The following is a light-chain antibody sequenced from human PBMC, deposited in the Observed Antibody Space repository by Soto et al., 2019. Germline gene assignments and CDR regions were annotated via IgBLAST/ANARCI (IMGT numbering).Light chain of an antibody. Sequence: DIQMTQSPSTLSASVGERVTITCRASQAVVTYLAWYQQKPGRAPKLLIYEASTLDSGVPSRFSGSGSGAEFTLTISHLQPDDFATYYCQQYNSYPSTFGGGTRVDIK. J-gene: IGKJ4*01. CDR2: EAS. V-gene: IGKV1-5*03. CDR3: QQYNSYPST. CDR1: QAVVTY.